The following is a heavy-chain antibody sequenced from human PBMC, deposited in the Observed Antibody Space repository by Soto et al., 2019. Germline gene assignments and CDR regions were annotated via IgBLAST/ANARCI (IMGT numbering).Heavy chain of an antibody. J-gene: IGHJ3*02. Sequence: GGSLRLSCAASGFTFSSYAMHWVRQAPGKGLEWVAVISYDGSNKYYADSVKGRFTISRDNSKNTLYLQMNSLRAEDKAVYYCARDEGVGYCSSTSCLGAFDIWGQGTMVTVSS. V-gene: IGHV3-30-3*01. D-gene: IGHD2-2*01. CDR2: ISYDGSNK. CDR1: GFTFSSYA. CDR3: ARDEGVGYCSSTSCLGAFDI.